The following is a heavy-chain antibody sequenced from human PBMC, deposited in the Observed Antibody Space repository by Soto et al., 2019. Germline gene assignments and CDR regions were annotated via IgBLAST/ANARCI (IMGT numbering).Heavy chain of an antibody. V-gene: IGHV3-23*01. CDR1: GFTFSSYA. J-gene: IGHJ6*03. CDR3: AKGYCSSTSCYDDYYYYYMDV. D-gene: IGHD2-2*01. Sequence: GGSLRLSCAASGFTFSSYAMSWVRQAPGKGLEWVSATSGSGGSTYYADSVKGRFTISRDNSKNTLYLQMNSLRAEDTAVYYCAKGYCSSTSCYDDYYYYYMDVWGKGTTVTVSS. CDR2: TSGSGGST.